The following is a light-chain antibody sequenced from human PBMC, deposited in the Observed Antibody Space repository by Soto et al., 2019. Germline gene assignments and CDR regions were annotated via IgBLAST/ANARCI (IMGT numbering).Light chain of an antibody. J-gene: IGKJ2*01. V-gene: IGKV3D-15*01. Sequence: EVMMTQFPDTVSVTAGETVTLSCGASQSVRTNLAWYQQRPGQAPRLLIHYASTRASDIPARFSGSGSGTEFTLTISSLQPEDFATYYCLQDYNYPYTFGQGTKVDIK. CDR1: QSVRTN. CDR2: YAS. CDR3: LQDYNYPYT.